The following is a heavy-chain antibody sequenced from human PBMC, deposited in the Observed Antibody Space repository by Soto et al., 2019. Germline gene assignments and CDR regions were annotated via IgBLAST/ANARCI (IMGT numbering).Heavy chain of an antibody. V-gene: IGHV3-23*01. CDR3: VKYLVQVAGVDY. CDR1: GFTFSDYA. D-gene: IGHD6-19*01. Sequence: EVQLLESGGGLVQPGGSLRLSCAASGFTFSDYAMGWVRQAPGKGLEWVSTISGSAITIYYADSVKGRFTISRDNSKNTLSLQISRLRVDETAVYYCVKYLVQVAGVDYWGQGTLVTVSS. CDR2: ISGSAITI. J-gene: IGHJ4*02.